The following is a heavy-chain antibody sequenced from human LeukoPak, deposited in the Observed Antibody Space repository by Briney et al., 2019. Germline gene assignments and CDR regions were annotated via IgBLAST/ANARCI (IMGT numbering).Heavy chain of an antibody. J-gene: IGHJ3*02. Sequence: ASVKVSCKASGYTFTTYYMHWVRQAPGQGLEWMGIINPSGGSTSYAQKFQGRVTMTRDMSTSTVYMELSSLRSEDTAVYYCARWLYYDSNLQGAFDIWGQGTMVTVSS. CDR3: ARWLYYDSNLQGAFDI. D-gene: IGHD3-16*01. CDR1: GYTFTTYY. CDR2: INPSGGST. V-gene: IGHV1-46*01.